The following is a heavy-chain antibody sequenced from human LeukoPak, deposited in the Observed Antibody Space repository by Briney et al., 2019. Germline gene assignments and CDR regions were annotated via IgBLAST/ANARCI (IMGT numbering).Heavy chain of an antibody. CDR2: NYYSGST. Sequence: SETLSLTCTVSGGSISSYYWSWIRQPPGKGLEWIGYNYYSGSTNYSPSLKSRVTISVDTSKNQFSLKLSSVTAADTAVYYCARGGLGNYDFWSGYYGNYYYGMDVWGQGTTVTVSS. D-gene: IGHD3-3*01. CDR1: GGSISSYY. CDR3: ARGGLGNYDFWSGYYGNYYYGMDV. V-gene: IGHV4-59*01. J-gene: IGHJ6*02.